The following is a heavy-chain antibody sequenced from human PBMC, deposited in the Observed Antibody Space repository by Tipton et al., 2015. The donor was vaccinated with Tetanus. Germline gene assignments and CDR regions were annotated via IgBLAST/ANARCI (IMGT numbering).Heavy chain of an antibody. CDR3: ARGCRRDGYNFRSPSPGHTLN. CDR1: GFTFSDYY. Sequence: SLRLSCAASGFTFSDYYMSWIRQAPGKGLEWVSYISSSGSTIYYADSVKGRFTIPRDNAKNSLYLQMNSLRAEDTAVYYCARGCRRDGYNFRSPSPGHTLNWGQGTLVTVSS. V-gene: IGHV3-11*01. D-gene: IGHD5-24*01. J-gene: IGHJ4*02. CDR2: ISSSGSTI.